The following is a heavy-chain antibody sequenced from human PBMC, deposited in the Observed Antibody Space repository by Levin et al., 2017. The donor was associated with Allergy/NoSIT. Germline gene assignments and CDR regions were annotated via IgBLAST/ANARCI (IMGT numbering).Heavy chain of an antibody. Sequence: KAGGSLRLSCQGSGSIFTSYWIGWVRQMPGKGLEWMGIIYPGDSDTRYSPSFQGQVTISADKSISTAYLQWSSLKASDTAIYYCARRGTRDYYYYMDVWGKGTTVTVSS. J-gene: IGHJ6*03. V-gene: IGHV5-51*01. CDR2: IYPGDSDT. CDR1: GSIFTSYW. D-gene: IGHD1-1*01. CDR3: ARRGTRDYYYYMDV.